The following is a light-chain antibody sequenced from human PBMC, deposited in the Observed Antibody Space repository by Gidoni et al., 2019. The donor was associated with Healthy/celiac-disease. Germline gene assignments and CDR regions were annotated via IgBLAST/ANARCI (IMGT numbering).Light chain of an antibody. CDR2: AAS. J-gene: IGKJ4*01. CDR1: QSISSY. Sequence: DIQMTQSPSSLSASVGDRVTITCRASQSISSYLNWYQQKPGKAPKLLIYAASSLQSGVPSRFSGSGSETDFTITIRSLQPEDFATYYWQQSYSTPLTFGGXTKVEIK. V-gene: IGKV1-39*01. CDR3: QQSYSTPLT.